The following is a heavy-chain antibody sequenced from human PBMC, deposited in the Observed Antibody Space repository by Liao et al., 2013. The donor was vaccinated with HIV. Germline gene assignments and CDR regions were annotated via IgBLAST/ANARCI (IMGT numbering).Heavy chain of an antibody. Sequence: QVQLQESGPGLVKPSQTLSLTCTVSGGSISSGDYYWSWIRQPPGKGLEWIGYIYYTGSTYFNPSLKSRVAISQDTSKNQVSLNLTSVTAADTAVYYCARGVRDNYDSWSGYLTQDYFDYWGRGNP. CDR1: GGSISSGDYY. V-gene: IGHV4-30-4*08. CDR3: ARGVRDNYDSWSGYLTQDYFDY. D-gene: IGHD3-3*01. J-gene: IGHJ4*02. CDR2: IYYTGST.